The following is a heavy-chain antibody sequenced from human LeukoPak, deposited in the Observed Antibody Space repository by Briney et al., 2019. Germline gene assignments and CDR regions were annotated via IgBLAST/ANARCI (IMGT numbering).Heavy chain of an antibody. CDR1: GYTFTSYH. CDR2: IDLSGGST. V-gene: IGHV1-46*01. Sequence: ASVKVSCKASGYTFTSYHMHWVRQAPGQGLEWMGKIDLSGGSTTYAQKFQGRVTMTRDTSTSTVYMELSSLRSEDTAVYYCARDYVDDIPMIKDYWGQGTLVTVSS. CDR3: ARDYVDDIPMIKDY. D-gene: IGHD2-8*01. J-gene: IGHJ4*02.